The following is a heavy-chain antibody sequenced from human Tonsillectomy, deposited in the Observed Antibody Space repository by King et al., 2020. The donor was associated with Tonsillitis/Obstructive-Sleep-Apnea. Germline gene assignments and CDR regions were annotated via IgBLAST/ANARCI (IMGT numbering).Heavy chain of an antibody. D-gene: IGHD3-9*01. CDR1: GGSISSGSYY. Sequence: QLQESGPGLVKPSETLSLACTVSGGSISSGSYYWGWVRQPPGKGLEWIGSISYSGSSYNNSSLKSRVTISIDTSKNQFSLKLSSLTAADTAVFYCARAVDSASLGYFNLWGRGTLVTVSS. V-gene: IGHV4-39*01. J-gene: IGHJ2*01. CDR2: ISYSGSS. CDR3: ARAVDSASLGYFNL.